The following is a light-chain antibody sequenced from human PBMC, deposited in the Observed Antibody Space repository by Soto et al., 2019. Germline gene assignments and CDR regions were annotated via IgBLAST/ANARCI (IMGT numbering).Light chain of an antibody. CDR3: QQYKDWPPYT. CDR1: QSVRSSY. Sequence: VLTQSPGTLSLSPGERVTLSCRASQSVRSSYLAWYQQRPGQAPRLLICGASSRATGVPDRFSGGGSGTEFTLTISSLQSEDFAVYFCQQYKDWPPYTFGQGTKLEIK. V-gene: IGKV3-20*01. CDR2: GAS. J-gene: IGKJ2*01.